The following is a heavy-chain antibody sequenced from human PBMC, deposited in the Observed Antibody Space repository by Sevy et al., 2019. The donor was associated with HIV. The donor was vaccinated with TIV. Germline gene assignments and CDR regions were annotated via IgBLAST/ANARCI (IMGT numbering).Heavy chain of an antibody. CDR2: ICYSGST. D-gene: IGHD2-2*01. V-gene: IGHV4-39*01. J-gene: IGHJ5*02. CDR1: GGSISSSSYY. Sequence: SETLSLTCTVSGGSISSSSYYWGWIRQSPGKGLEWIGSICYSGSTYYNPSLKSRVTISVDTSKNQFSLKLSSVTAADTAVYYCARHNCIGTNCRGNWFDPWGQGTLVTVSS. CDR3: ARHNCIGTNCRGNWFDP.